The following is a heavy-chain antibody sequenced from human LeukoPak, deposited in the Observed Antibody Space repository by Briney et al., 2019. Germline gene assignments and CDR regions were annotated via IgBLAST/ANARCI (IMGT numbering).Heavy chain of an antibody. Sequence: SETLSLTFTVSGGSISSYYWSWIRQPPGKGLEWIGYIYYSGSPDYNPSLQSRVTISVDTSKNQFSLKIVSVTAADTAIYYCARVLRGGHLDIWGQGTVVTVSS. CDR1: GGSISSYY. CDR2: IYYSGSP. V-gene: IGHV4-59*01. D-gene: IGHD3-16*02. J-gene: IGHJ3*02. CDR3: ARVLRGGHLDI.